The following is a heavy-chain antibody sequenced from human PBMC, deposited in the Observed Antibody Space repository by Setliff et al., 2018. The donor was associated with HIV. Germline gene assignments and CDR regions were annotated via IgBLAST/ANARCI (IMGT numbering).Heavy chain of an antibody. CDR3: ARDLIWGFDY. CDR1: GFTFSSYS. J-gene: IGHJ4*02. Sequence: ETLSLSCAASGFTFSSYSMNWVRQSPGKGLEWVSYISGSGSRVDYADSVEGRFTVSRDNARSSLYLQVNSLRSDDTAVYYCARDLIWGFDYWGQGTPVTVSS. V-gene: IGHV3-48*01. CDR2: ISGSGSRV. D-gene: IGHD3-16*01.